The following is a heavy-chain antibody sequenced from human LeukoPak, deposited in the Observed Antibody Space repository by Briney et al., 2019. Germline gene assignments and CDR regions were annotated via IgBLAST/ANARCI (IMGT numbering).Heavy chain of an antibody. CDR1: GGSFSGYY. V-gene: IGHV4-34*01. Sequence: SETLSLTCAVYGGSFSGYYWSWIRQPPGKGLEWIGEINHSGSTNYNPSLKSRVTISVDTSKNQFSLKLSSVTAADTAVYYCASSGYCSGGSCYSGRGFDPWGQGTLVTVSS. CDR3: ASSGYCSGGSCYSGRGFDP. D-gene: IGHD2-15*01. CDR2: INHSGST. J-gene: IGHJ5*02.